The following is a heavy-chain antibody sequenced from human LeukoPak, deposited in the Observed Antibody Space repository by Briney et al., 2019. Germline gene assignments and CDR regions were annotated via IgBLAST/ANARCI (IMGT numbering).Heavy chain of an antibody. D-gene: IGHD3-10*01. Sequence: GGSLRLSCAASGFTVSHDYMSWVRQAPGKGLEWVSVIYSGGSTFYADPVKGRFTISRDNAKNSLYLQMNSLRAEDTAVYYCARERAVRGGDFDYWGQGTLVTVSS. CDR2: IYSGGST. CDR1: GFTVSHDY. J-gene: IGHJ4*02. CDR3: ARERAVRGGDFDY. V-gene: IGHV3-53*01.